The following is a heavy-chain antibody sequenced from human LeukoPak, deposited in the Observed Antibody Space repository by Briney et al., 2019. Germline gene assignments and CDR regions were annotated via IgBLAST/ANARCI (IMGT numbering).Heavy chain of an antibody. J-gene: IGHJ6*02. D-gene: IGHD2-8*01. V-gene: IGHV4-39*07. CDR3: ARDASFTKTDYYGMDV. Sequence: SETLSLTCTVSGGSISSGGYYWGWIRQPPGKGLEWIGSIYYSGSTYYNPSLKSRVTISVDTSKNQFSLKLSSVTAADTAVYYCARDASFTKTDYYGMDVWGQGTTVTVSS. CDR1: GGSISSGGYY. CDR2: IYYSGST.